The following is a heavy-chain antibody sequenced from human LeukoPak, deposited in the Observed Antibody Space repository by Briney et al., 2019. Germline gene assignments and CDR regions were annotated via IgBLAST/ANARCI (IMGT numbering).Heavy chain of an antibody. CDR3: ARDIAAAAALVFDY. CDR2: INPNSGGT. V-gene: IGHV1-2*02. Sequence: ASVKVSCKASGYTFTGYYMHWVRQAPGQGLEWMGWINPNSGGTNYAQKFQGRVTMTRDTSISTAYMELSRLRSDDTAVYYCARDIAAAAALVFDYWGQGTLVTVSS. D-gene: IGHD6-13*01. J-gene: IGHJ4*02. CDR1: GYTFTGYY.